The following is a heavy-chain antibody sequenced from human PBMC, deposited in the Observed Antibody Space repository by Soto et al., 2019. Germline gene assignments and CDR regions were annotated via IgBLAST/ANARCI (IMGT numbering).Heavy chain of an antibody. D-gene: IGHD2-15*01. CDR3: AIFRGTSVYFDY. CDR1: GGSISSGDYY. J-gene: IGHJ4*02. Sequence: QVQLQESGPGLVKPSQTLSLTCTVSGGSISSGDYYWSWIRQPPGKGLEWIGYIYYSGSTYYNPSPQSRVTIPIDTSKTQFSLKPRSVTAAATAVYYCAIFRGTSVYFDYWGQGTLVTVSS. V-gene: IGHV4-30-4*01. CDR2: IYYSGST.